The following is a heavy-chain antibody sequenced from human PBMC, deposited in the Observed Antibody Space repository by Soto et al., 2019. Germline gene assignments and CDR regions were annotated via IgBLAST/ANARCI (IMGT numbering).Heavy chain of an antibody. Sequence: GGSLRLSCAASGFTFSSYAMTRVRQAPGKGLEWVSGISGGGGVSTYYADSVKGRFTISRDNSMNTLYLQMNRLRAEDTAVYYCAKDAISMVRGVNNWFDPWGQGTLVTVSS. J-gene: IGHJ5*02. V-gene: IGHV3-23*01. CDR1: GFTFSSYA. CDR2: ISGGGGVST. CDR3: AKDAISMVRGVNNWFDP. D-gene: IGHD3-10*01.